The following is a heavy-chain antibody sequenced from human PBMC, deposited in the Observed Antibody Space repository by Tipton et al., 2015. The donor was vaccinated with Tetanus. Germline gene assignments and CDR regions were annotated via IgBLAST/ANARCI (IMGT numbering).Heavy chain of an antibody. CDR1: GGSISSGDYY. V-gene: IGHV4-30-4*01. CDR2: IYYSGST. J-gene: IGHJ6*02. CDR3: ARGLRFLEWLNYGMDV. Sequence: TLSLTCTVSGGSISSGDYYWSWIRQPPGKGLEWIGYIYYSGSTYYNPSLKSRVTISVDTSKNQFSLKLSSVTAADTAVYYCARGLRFLEWLNYGMDVWGQGTTVTVSS. D-gene: IGHD3-3*01.